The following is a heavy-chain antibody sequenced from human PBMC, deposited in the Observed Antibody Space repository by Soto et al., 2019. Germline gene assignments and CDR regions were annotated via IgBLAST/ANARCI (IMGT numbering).Heavy chain of an antibody. CDR3: ARSGYCTNGVCYPPHGMDV. Sequence: EVQLVESGGGLVKPGGSLRLSCAASGFTFSSYSMNWVRQAPGKGLEWVSSISSSSSYIYYADSVKGRFTISRDNAKNSLYLQMNSLRAEDTAVYYCARSGYCTNGVCYPPHGMDVWGQGTTVTVSS. D-gene: IGHD2-8*01. CDR1: GFTFSSYS. CDR2: ISSSSSYI. J-gene: IGHJ6*02. V-gene: IGHV3-21*01.